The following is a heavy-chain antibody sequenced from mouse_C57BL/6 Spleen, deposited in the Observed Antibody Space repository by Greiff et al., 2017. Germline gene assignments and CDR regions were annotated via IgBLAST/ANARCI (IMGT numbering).Heavy chain of an antibody. Sequence: QVQLQQPGAELVRPGASVTLSCKASGYTFTDYEMHWVKQTPVHGLEWIGAIDPETGGTAYNQKFKGKAILTADKSSSTAYMELRSLTSEDSAVYYCTRGGITTVLDYWGQGTTLTVSS. CDR1: GYTFTDYE. CDR3: TRGGITTVLDY. CDR2: IDPETGGT. D-gene: IGHD1-1*01. V-gene: IGHV1-15*01. J-gene: IGHJ2*01.